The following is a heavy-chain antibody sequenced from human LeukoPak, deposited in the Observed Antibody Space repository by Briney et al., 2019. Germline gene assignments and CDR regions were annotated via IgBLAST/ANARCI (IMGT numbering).Heavy chain of an antibody. V-gene: IGHV3-33*01. Sequence: GGSLRLSCAASGFTFSSYGMHWVRQAPGKGLEWVAVIWYDGSKNYYADSVKARFTISRDKSKNTLYLQMNSLRAEDTAVYYCARDTDPWLTPPGYYCGMDVWGQGTTVTVSS. CDR2: IWYDGSKN. J-gene: IGHJ6*02. CDR3: ARDTDPWLTPPGYYCGMDV. CDR1: GFTFSSYG. D-gene: IGHD2-8*02.